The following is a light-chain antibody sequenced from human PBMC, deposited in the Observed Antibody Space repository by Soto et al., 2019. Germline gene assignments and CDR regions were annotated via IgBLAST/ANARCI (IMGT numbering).Light chain of an antibody. V-gene: IGLV2-14*01. CDR1: SSDVGGYNY. J-gene: IGLJ1*01. Sequence: QSVLTQPPSVSAAPGQKVTISCTGTSSDVGGYNYVSWYQQHPGKAPKLMIYEVSNRPSGVSNRFSGSKSGNTASLTISGLQAEDEADYYCSSYTTLSNRVFGTGTKVTV. CDR2: EVS. CDR3: SSYTTLSNRV.